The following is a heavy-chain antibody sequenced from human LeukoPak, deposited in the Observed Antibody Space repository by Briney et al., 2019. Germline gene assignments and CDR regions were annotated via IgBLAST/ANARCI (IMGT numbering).Heavy chain of an antibody. CDR1: GGSFSGYY. J-gene: IGHJ4*02. CDR3: ARHEYYGSGSYPIDY. Sequence: PSETLSLTCAVYGGSFSGYYWSWIRQPPGKGLEWIGYIYYSGSTNYNPSLKSRVTISVDTSKNQFSLKLSSVTAADTAVYYCARHEYYGSGSYPIDYWGQGTLVTVSS. CDR2: IYYSGST. V-gene: IGHV4-59*08. D-gene: IGHD3-10*01.